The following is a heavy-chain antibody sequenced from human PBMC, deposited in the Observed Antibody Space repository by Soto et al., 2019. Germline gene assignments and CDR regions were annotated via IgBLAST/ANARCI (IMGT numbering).Heavy chain of an antibody. CDR1: GFTFSSYW. CDR3: ARDLVPAAPNYYYYGMDV. J-gene: IGHJ6*02. CDR2: INSDGSST. D-gene: IGHD2-2*01. V-gene: IGHV3-74*01. Sequence: GSLRLSCAASGFTFSSYWMHWVRQAPGKGLVWVSRINSDGSSTSYADSVKGRFTISRDNAKNTLYLQMNSLRAEDTAVYYCARDLVPAAPNYYYYGMDVWGQGTTVTVSS.